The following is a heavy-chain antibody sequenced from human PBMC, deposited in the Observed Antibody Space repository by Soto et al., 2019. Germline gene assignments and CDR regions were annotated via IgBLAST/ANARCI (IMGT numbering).Heavy chain of an antibody. J-gene: IGHJ4*02. V-gene: IGHV3-23*04. D-gene: IGHD2-21*02. Sequence: EVQLAESGGGLVQPGGSLRLSCAASGFTFSSYAMSWVRQAPGKGLQWVSTITGIGGTTYYADSVKGRFTISRDNSKNTLYLQMNRLRAEDTALYYCANDVTATTNYWGQGTLVTVSS. CDR1: GFTFSSYA. CDR3: ANDVTATTNY. CDR2: ITGIGGTT.